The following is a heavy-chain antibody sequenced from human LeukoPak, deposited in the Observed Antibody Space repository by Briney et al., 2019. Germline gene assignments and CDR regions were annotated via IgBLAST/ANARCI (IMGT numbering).Heavy chain of an antibody. CDR1: GGSISSYY. CDR3: ARVLGGVGWGQQLVSRIDH. Sequence: SETLSLTCTVSGGSISSYYWSWIRQPPGKGLEWIGYISYSGNTNYNPSLKSRVTMSLDTSWNQFSLKLSSVTAVDTAVYYCARVLGGVGWGQQLVSRIDHWGQGTLVTVSS. CDR2: ISYSGNT. V-gene: IGHV4-59*01. J-gene: IGHJ4*02. D-gene: IGHD6-13*01.